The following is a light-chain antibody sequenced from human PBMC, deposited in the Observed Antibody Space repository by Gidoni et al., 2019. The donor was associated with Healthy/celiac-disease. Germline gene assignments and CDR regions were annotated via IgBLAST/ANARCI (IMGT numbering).Light chain of an antibody. CDR1: QGIRND. Sequence: AIQITQSPSSLSASVGDRVTITCRASQGIRNDLGWYQQKPGKAPKLLIYAASSLQSGVPSRCSGSGSGTDFTLTISSLQPEDFATYYCLQDYNYPRAFGQGTKVEIK. J-gene: IGKJ1*01. CDR3: LQDYNYPRA. V-gene: IGKV1-6*01. CDR2: AAS.